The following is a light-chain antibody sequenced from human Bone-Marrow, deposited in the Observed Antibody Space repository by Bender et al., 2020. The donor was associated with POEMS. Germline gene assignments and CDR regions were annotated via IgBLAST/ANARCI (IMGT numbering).Light chain of an antibody. CDR2: GNT. CDR3: QSSDSSLNVRVL. Sequence: QSVLTQPPSVSGAPGQRVTISCTGTSSNIGAGYDVHWYQQLPGTAPKLLIYGNTNRPSGVPNRFSGSKSGASASLAIPGLQAYDEADYYCQSSDSSLNVRVLFGGRTSLTVL. CDR1: SSNIGAGYD. V-gene: IGLV1-40*01. J-gene: IGLJ2*01.